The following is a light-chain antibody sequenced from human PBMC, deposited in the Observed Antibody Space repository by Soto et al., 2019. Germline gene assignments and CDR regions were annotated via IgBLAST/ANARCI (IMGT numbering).Light chain of an antibody. CDR2: GAS. CDR3: QQYSDSIT. Sequence: EILLTQSPDILSLSPGESATLSCRASQSVSSNYLAWYQQKPGRAPRLLIYGASNRATNITDRFSGCVSGTDFTLTISRLEAVDFSVFHCQQYSDSITFGQGTRLEIE. CDR1: QSVSSNY. J-gene: IGKJ5*01. V-gene: IGKV3-20*01.